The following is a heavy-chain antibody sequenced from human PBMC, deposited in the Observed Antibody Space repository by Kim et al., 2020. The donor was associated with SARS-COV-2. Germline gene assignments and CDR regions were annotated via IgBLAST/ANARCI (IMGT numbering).Heavy chain of an antibody. CDR2: IIPIFGTA. D-gene: IGHD2-15*01. CDR1: GGTFSSYA. J-gene: IGHJ6*02. Sequence: SVKVSCKASGGTFSSYAISWVRQAPGQGLEWMGGIIPIFGTANYAQKFQGRVTITADESTSTAYMELSSLRSEDTAVYYCARDNSCSGGSCYSDPYGMYVWGQGTTVTVSS. CDR3: ARDNSCSGGSCYSDPYGMYV. V-gene: IGHV1-69*13.